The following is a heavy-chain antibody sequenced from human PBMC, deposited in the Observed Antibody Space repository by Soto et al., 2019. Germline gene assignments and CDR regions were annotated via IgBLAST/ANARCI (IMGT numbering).Heavy chain of an antibody. Sequence: QVQLVQSGAEVKKPGSSVKVSCKASGGTFSSYAISWVRQAPVQGLAWMGGIIPIFGTANYAEKFQGRVTITADESTRTACMELRSLRSEDTAVYSFASLGLELQGSWWFDPWGQGPLVTVSP. J-gene: IGHJ5*02. CDR2: IIPIFGTA. CDR1: GGTFSSYA. D-gene: IGHD1-7*01. V-gene: IGHV1-69*01. CDR3: ASLGLELQGSWWFDP.